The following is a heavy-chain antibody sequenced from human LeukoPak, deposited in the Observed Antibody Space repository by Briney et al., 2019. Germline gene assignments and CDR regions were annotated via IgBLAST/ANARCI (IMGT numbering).Heavy chain of an antibody. Sequence: GGSLRLSCAASGFTFSDYYMSWIRQAPGKGLEWVSYISSSSSYTNYADSVKGRFTISRDNAKNSLYLQMNSLRAEDTAVYYCARVCDLGSGWYDEKYYFDYWGQGTLVTVSS. J-gene: IGHJ4*02. CDR3: ARVCDLGSGWYDEKYYFDY. CDR2: ISSSSSYT. V-gene: IGHV3-11*06. CDR1: GFTFSDYY. D-gene: IGHD6-19*01.